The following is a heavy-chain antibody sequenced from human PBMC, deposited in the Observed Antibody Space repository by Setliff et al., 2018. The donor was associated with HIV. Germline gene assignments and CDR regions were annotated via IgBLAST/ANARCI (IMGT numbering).Heavy chain of an antibody. J-gene: IGHJ4*02. V-gene: IGHV4-4*07. CDR1: GGSVTSYY. D-gene: IGHD4-4*01. CDR2: ISISGDT. Sequence: SEILSLTCTVSGGSVTSYYWSWIRQPAGKRLEWIGRISISGDTNYNPSLKSRATMSLDTSKNQFSLKLNSVTAADTAMYYCARDPTTGVDYWGQGTLVTVSS. CDR3: ARDPTTGVDY.